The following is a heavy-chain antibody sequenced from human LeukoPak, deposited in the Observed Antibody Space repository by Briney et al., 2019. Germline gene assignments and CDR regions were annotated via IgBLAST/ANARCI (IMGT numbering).Heavy chain of an antibody. CDR1: GFTVNSHY. J-gene: IGHJ4*02. CDR2: IYDGGTT. CDR3: VKANYGENSVFDY. D-gene: IGHD4-23*01. V-gene: IGHV3-53*01. Sequence: GGSLRLSCAASGFTVNSHYMSWVRQAPGKGLEWVSIIYDGGTTSYEDSVKGRFTISRDNSKNTLHLEMNSLRAEDTAVYYCVKANYGENSVFDYWGQGALVTVSS.